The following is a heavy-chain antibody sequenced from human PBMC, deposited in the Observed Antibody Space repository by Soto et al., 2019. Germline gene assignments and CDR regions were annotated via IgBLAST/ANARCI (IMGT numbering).Heavy chain of an antibody. Sequence: QVPLVQSGAEVKKPGASVKVSCKASGHTFINYGISWVRQAPGQGLEWMGWISAYNGNTDYAQKLQGRLTMTTDTSTNTAYMELRGLRSDDTAVYSCARGQYYFDSWGQGTLVIVSP. D-gene: IGHD4-4*01. CDR1: GHTFINYG. J-gene: IGHJ4*02. CDR3: ARGQYYFDS. CDR2: ISAYNGNT. V-gene: IGHV1-18*01.